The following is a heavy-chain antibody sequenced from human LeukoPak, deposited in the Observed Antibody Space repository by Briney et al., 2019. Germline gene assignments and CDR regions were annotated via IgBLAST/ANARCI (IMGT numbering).Heavy chain of an antibody. CDR1: RYTFTRYG. V-gene: IGHV1-18*01. D-gene: IGHD3-22*01. CDR3: ARDTGNYYDSSGPTDY. Sequence: ASVKVSRQASRYTFTRYGISWVRQAPGQGRAWMGLISAYNGNTNYAQKLQGRVTMTTDTSTSTAYMELRSLRSDDTAVYYCARDTGNYYDSSGPTDYWGQGTLVTVSS. J-gene: IGHJ4*02. CDR2: ISAYNGNT.